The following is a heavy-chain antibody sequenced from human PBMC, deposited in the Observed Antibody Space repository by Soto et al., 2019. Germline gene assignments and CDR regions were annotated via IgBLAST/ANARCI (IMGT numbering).Heavy chain of an antibody. CDR2: TIPALGKT. J-gene: IGHJ6*02. CDR1: GDNFKKNV. Sequence: AAVKVSCKTSGDNFKKNVFTWVRQAPGQGLEWMGGTIPALGKTHYIEKFQGRVTITVDDATRTVYMEVRDLTSEDTAIYYCARGPFRPSAMDVWGQGTTVTVSS. CDR3: ARGPFRPSAMDV. V-gene: IGHV1-69*10. D-gene: IGHD3-10*01.